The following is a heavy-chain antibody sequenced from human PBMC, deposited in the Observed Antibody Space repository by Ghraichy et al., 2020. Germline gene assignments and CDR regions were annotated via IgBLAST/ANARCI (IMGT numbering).Heavy chain of an antibody. CDR1: GFTFSDYY. D-gene: IGHD2-2*01. Sequence: GGSLRLSCAASGFTFSDYYMSWIRQAPGKGLEWVSYISSSGSTIYYADSVKGRFTISRDNAKNSLYLQMNSLRAEDTAVYYCARDLPRPYQLLSGPTDAFDIWGQGTMVTVSS. CDR3: ARDLPRPYQLLSGPTDAFDI. V-gene: IGHV3-11*04. J-gene: IGHJ3*02. CDR2: ISSSGSTI.